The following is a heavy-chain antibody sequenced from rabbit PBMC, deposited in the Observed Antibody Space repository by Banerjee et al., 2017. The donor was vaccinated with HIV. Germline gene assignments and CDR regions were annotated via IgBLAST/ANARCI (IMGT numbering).Heavy chain of an antibody. CDR1: EFSFSSSYC. J-gene: IGHJ4*01. Sequence: QSLEESGGDLVKPEGSLTLTCTASEFSFSSSYCMCWVRQAPGKGLEWIACMHAGNSGSTYYASWAKGRFTISKTSSTTVTLQMTSLTAADTATYFCARDIVNNIADFFTLWGPGTLVTVS. D-gene: IGHD2-1*01. V-gene: IGHV1S40*01. CDR2: MHAGNSGST. CDR3: ARDIVNNIADFFTL.